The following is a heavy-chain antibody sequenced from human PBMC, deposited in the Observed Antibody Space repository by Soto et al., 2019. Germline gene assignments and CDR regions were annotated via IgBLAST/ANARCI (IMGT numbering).Heavy chain of an antibody. J-gene: IGHJ4*02. CDR3: SRGFGGSWYSFDG. Sequence: SETLALTCTVSGGSISSYYWSWIRQPAGKGLEWIGRIYTSGSTNYNPSLKSRVTMSVDTSKKQFSLKLSSVTAADTAVYYWSRGFGGSWYSFDGWGKGTLVRVCS. CDR1: GGSISSYY. D-gene: IGHD2-15*01. CDR2: IYTSGST. V-gene: IGHV4-4*07.